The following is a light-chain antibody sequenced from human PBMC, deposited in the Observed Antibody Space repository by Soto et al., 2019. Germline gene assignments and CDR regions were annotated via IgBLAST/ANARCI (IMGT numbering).Light chain of an antibody. CDR3: QQYNNWPPWT. J-gene: IGKJ1*01. V-gene: IGKV3-15*01. CDR1: QSVNNY. Sequence: EIVLTQSPATLSLSPGERATLSCRASQSVNNYLAWYQQKPGQAPRLLIYDTSDRATGIPARFSGSGSGTEFTLTISSLQSEDFAVYYCQQYNNWPPWTFGQGTKVEIK. CDR2: DTS.